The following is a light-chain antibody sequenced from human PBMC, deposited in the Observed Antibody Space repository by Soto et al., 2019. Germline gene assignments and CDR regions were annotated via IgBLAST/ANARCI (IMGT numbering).Light chain of an antibody. Sequence: PGTLSFSSGERSTLSCRASQSVINSYLAWYQQKPGQAPRLLIYGASNRATGIPDRFSGSGSGTDFTLTISRLEPEDFAVYYCQQYGSSGTFGQGTKVDIK. CDR3: QQYGSSGT. CDR1: QSVINSY. J-gene: IGKJ1*01. CDR2: GAS. V-gene: IGKV3-20*01.